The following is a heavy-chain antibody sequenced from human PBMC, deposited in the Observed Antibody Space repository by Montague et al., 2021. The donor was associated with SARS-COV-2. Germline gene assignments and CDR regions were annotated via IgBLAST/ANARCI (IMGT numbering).Heavy chain of an antibody. V-gene: IGHV4-4*02. CDR1: GGSISSSNW. Sequence: SETLPLTCAVSGGSISSSNWWCWVRQPPGKVLGWIGDIYHSGSTNYHPSLKRRVTISVDKTKNQFSLQLSSVTAADTAVYYCARESSGCFFRRCSRYGMDVWGQGTTVTVSS. J-gene: IGHJ6*02. D-gene: IGHD6-19*01. CDR2: IYHSGST. CDR3: ARESSGCFFRRCSRYGMDV.